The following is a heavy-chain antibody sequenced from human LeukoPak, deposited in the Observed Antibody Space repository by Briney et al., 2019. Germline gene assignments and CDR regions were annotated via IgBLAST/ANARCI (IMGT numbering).Heavy chain of an antibody. J-gene: IGHJ6*02. D-gene: IGHD3-22*01. CDR2: ITNDGSST. CDR1: GLTFSSHW. Sequence: QTGGSLRLSCAASGLTFSSHWMHWVRQAPGKGLVWVSRITNDGSSTTYADSVKGRFTISRDNAKNMLYLQVNSLRAEDTAVYYCANNYYDSSGYYYYYGMDVWGQGTTVTVSS. V-gene: IGHV3-74*01. CDR3: ANNYYDSSGYYYYYGMDV.